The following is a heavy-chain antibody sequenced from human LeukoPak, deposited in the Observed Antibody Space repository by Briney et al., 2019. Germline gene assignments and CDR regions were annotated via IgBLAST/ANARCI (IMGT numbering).Heavy chain of an antibody. Sequence: GGSLTLSCAASGFIFDSYDMLWFRQAPGRGLEWVATIDWSGDSTVYADSVKGRFTISRDNARNSLYLQMNSLRAEDTAFYYCVRDRLRADSWGQGTLVTVSS. CDR2: IDWSGDST. V-gene: IGHV3-20*04. J-gene: IGHJ4*02. D-gene: IGHD6-6*01. CDR1: GFIFDSYD. CDR3: VRDRLRADS.